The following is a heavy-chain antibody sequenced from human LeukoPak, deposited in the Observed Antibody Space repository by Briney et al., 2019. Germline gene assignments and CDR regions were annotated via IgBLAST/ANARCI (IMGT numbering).Heavy chain of an antibody. D-gene: IGHD2-15*01. CDR3: ASTLGYCSGGSCFLARYYYYGMDV. Sequence: GGSLRLSCAASGFTFSDYYMSWIRQAPGKGLEWVSYISSSGSTIYYADSVKGRFTISRDNAKNSLYLQMNNLRAEDTAVYYCASTLGYCSGGSCFLARYYYYGMDVWGQGTTVTVSS. CDR2: ISSSGSTI. V-gene: IGHV3-11*01. CDR1: GFTFSDYY. J-gene: IGHJ6*02.